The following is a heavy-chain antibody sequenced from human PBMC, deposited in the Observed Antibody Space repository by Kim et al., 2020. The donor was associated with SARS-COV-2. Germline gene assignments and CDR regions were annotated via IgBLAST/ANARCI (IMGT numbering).Heavy chain of an antibody. J-gene: IGHJ4*02. Sequence: GGSLRLSCAASGFTFSSYGMHWVRQAPGKGLEWVAVISYDGSNKYYADSVKGRFTISRDNSKNTLYLQMNSLRAEDTAVYYCAKDPREFGTYYYGSVLDYWGQGTLVTVSS. CDR3: AKDPREFGTYYYGSVLDY. CDR1: GFTFSSYG. CDR2: ISYDGSNK. D-gene: IGHD3-10*01. V-gene: IGHV3-30*18.